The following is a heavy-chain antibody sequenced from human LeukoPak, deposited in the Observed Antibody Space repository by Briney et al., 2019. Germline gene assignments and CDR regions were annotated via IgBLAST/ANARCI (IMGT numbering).Heavy chain of an antibody. V-gene: IGHV4-39*07. D-gene: IGHD2-2*01. Sequence: SETLSLTCTVSGGSISSGGYYWSWIRQPPGKGLEWIGEINHSGSTNYNPSLKSRVTISVDTSKNQFSLKLSSVTAADTAVYYCARGAPAATFDPWGQGTLVTVSS. CDR1: GGSISSGGYY. J-gene: IGHJ5*02. CDR3: ARGAPAATFDP. CDR2: INHSGST.